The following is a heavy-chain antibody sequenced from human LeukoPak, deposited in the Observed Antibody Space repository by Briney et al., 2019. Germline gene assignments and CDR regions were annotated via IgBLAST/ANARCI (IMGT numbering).Heavy chain of an antibody. CDR1: GASIRSSGYY. J-gene: IGHJ4*02. D-gene: IGHD3-22*01. V-gene: IGHV4-31*03. CDR3: ARANYYDSTGHLPVVYPSDF. Sequence: SETLSLTCTVSGASIRSSGYYWSWIRQDPAKGLEWIGYIYHSGNTYYNPSLKSRVTISLDTSKNQFSLKLRSVTAADTAVYYCARANYYDSTGHLPVVYPSDFWGQGTLVTVSS. CDR2: IYHSGNT.